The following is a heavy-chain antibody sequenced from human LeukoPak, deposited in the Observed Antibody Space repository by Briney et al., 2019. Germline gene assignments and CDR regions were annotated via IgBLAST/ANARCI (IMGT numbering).Heavy chain of an antibody. J-gene: IGHJ5*02. CDR3: ARERLKGNWFDP. Sequence: GASVKVSCKASGYTFTGYYMHWVRQAPGQGLEWMGWINPNSGGTNYAQKFQGRVTMTRDTSISTAYMELSRLRFDDTAVYYCARERLKGNWFDPWGQGTLVTVSS. CDR1: GYTFTGYY. V-gene: IGHV1-2*02. CDR2: INPNSGGT.